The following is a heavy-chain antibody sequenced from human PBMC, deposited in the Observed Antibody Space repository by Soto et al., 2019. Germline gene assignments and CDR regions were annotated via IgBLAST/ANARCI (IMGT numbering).Heavy chain of an antibody. Sequence: ASVKVSCKASGYTFTSYGISWVRQAPGQGLEWMGWISAYNGNTNYAQKLQGRVTMTTDTSTSTAYMELRSLRSDDTAVYYCASEGYDILTGAPLYGMDVWGQGTTVTAP. CDR2: ISAYNGNT. D-gene: IGHD3-9*01. V-gene: IGHV1-18*01. CDR3: ASEGYDILTGAPLYGMDV. CDR1: GYTFTSYG. J-gene: IGHJ6*02.